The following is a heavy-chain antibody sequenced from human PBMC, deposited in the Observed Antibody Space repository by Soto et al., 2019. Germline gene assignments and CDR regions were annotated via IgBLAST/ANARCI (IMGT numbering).Heavy chain of an antibody. CDR3: AKDQVTRAFDI. J-gene: IGHJ3*02. D-gene: IGHD2-21*02. Sequence: PGGSLRLSCAASGFTFSSYAVHWVRQAPGKGLEWVAVISYDGSNKYYADSVKGRFTISRDNSKNTLYLQMNSLRAEDTAVYYCAKDQVTRAFDIWGQGTMVTVSS. CDR1: GFTFSSYA. CDR2: ISYDGSNK. V-gene: IGHV3-30*04.